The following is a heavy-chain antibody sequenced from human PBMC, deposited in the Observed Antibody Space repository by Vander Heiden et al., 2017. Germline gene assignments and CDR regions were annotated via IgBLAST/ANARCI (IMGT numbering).Heavy chain of an antibody. CDR2: ISGSGGST. Sequence: VQLLESGGGLVQPGGSLRLTCAPSGFTFSSYAMRWVRQAPGKGLEWVSAISGSGGSTYYADSVKSRFTISRDNSKNTLYLQMNSLRAEDTAVYYCASRRGTVAGTVWGTDYWGQGTLVAVSS. D-gene: IGHD6-19*01. CDR1: GFTFSSYA. CDR3: ASRRGTVAGTVWGTDY. J-gene: IGHJ4*02. V-gene: IGHV3-23*01.